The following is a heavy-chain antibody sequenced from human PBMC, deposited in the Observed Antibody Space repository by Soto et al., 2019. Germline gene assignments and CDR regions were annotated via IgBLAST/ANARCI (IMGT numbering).Heavy chain of an antibody. CDR3: AKHDFWTLYNTGLDS. J-gene: IGHJ4*02. CDR2: ISGSGVDT. D-gene: IGHD3-3*01. V-gene: IGHV3-23*01. Sequence: EVQLLESGGGLVQPGGSLRLSCSASGFTFTSYAMSWVRQAPGKGLEWVSGISGSGVDTKSADSVKGRFTISRDNFKNMLYLQMNSLRAEDTAVYYCAKHDFWTLYNTGLDSWGQGTLVTVSS. CDR1: GFTFTSYA.